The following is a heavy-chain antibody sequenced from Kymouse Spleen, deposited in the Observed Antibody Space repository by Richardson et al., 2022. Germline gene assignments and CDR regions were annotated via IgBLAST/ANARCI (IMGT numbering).Heavy chain of an antibody. J-gene: IGHJ4*02. D-gene: IGHD7-27*02. Sequence: EVQLVESGGGLVQPGRSLRLSCAASGFTFDDYAMHWVRQAPGKGLEWVSGISWNSGSIGYADSVKGRFTISRDNAKNSLYLQMNSLRAEDTALYYCAKDLGHFDYWGQGTLVTVSS. V-gene: IGHV3-9*01. CDR1: GFTFDDYA. CDR2: ISWNSGSI. CDR3: AKDLGHFDY.